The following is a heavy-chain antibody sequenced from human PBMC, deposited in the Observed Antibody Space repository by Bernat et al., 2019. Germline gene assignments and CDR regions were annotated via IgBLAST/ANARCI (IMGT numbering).Heavy chain of an antibody. V-gene: IGHV3-23*01. CDR2: ISGSGGST. CDR1: GFTFSSYA. J-gene: IGHJ4*02. CDR3: AKRRSNTFVPAAAYY. Sequence: EVQLLESGGGLVQPGGSLRLSCAASGFTFSSYAMSWVRQAPGKGLEWVSAISGSGGSTYYADSVKGRFTISRDNSKNTLYLQKNSLRAEDTAVYYCAKRRSNTFVPAAAYYWGQGTLVTVSS. D-gene: IGHD2-2*01.